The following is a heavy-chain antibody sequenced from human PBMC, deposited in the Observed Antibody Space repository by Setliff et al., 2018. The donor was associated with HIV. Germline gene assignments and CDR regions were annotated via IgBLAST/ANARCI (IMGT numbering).Heavy chain of an antibody. CDR2: IYYSGTT. Sequence: PSETLSLTCTVSGGSINITNFYWAWIRQPPGKGLEWLGSIYYSGTTYVHPSLKSRVTISIDTFKSQFSLKLRSVNAADTAVYYCARGNYYNMWADPFDYWGQGTLVTVSS. D-gene: IGHD3-10*01. CDR1: GGSINITNFY. CDR3: ARGNYYNMWADPFDY. J-gene: IGHJ4*02. V-gene: IGHV4-39*07.